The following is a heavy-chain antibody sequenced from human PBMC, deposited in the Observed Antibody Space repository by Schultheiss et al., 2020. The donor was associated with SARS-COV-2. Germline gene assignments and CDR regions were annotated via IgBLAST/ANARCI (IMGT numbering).Heavy chain of an antibody. V-gene: IGHV2-70*01. Sequence: SGPTLVKPTQTLTLTCTFSGFSLSTSGMCVSWIRQPPGKALEWLALIDWDDDKYYTTSLKTRLSISKDTSKNQVVLTMTNVDPGDTGTYYCARGAVTHHWFDPWGQGTQVTVSS. J-gene: IGHJ5*02. D-gene: IGHD6-19*01. CDR3: ARGAVTHHWFDP. CDR2: IDWDDDK. CDR1: GFSLSTSGMC.